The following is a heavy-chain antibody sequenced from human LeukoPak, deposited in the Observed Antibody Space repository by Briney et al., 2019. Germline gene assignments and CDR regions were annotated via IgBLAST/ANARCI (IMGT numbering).Heavy chain of an antibody. CDR1: GYTFTSYD. CDR3: ARDPGLRYFDWLFALDY. Sequence: ASVKVSCKASGYTFTSYDINWVRQATGQGLEWMGWMNPNSGNTGYAQKFQGRVTMTRNTSISTAYMELSSLRSEDTAVYYCARDPGLRYFDWLFALDYWGQGTLVTVSS. D-gene: IGHD3-9*01. J-gene: IGHJ4*02. CDR2: MNPNSGNT. V-gene: IGHV1-8*01.